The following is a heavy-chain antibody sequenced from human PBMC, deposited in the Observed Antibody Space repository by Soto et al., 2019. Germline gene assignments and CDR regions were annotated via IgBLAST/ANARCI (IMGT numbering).Heavy chain of an antibody. CDR1: GGSFSGYY. CDR2: INHSGST. V-gene: IGHV4-34*01. Sequence: QVQLQQWGAGLLKPSETLSLTCAVYGGSFSGYYWSWIRQPPGKGLEWIGEINHSGSTNYNPSLKSRVTISVDTSKHPFSLKLSSVTAADTAVYYCARGRRITISPRYGMDVWGQGTTVTVSS. J-gene: IGHJ6*02. CDR3: ARGRRITISPRYGMDV. D-gene: IGHD3-9*01.